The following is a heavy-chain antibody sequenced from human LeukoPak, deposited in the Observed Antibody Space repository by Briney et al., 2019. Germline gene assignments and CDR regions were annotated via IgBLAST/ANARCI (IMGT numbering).Heavy chain of an antibody. V-gene: IGHV4-4*07. J-gene: IGHJ4*02. Sequence: SETLSLTCTVSGGSISSYSWSWIRQPAGKGLEWIGRIYTSGSTNYNPSLKSRVTMSLDTSKNQFSLKLSSVTAADTAVYYCARDRKYCSSISCYYYFDYWGQGTLVTASS. CDR3: ARDRKYCSSISCYYYFDY. CDR2: IYTSGST. D-gene: IGHD2-2*01. CDR1: GGSISSYS.